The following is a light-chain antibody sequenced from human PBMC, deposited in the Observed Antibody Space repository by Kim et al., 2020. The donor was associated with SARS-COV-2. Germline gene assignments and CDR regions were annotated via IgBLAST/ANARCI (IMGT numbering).Light chain of an antibody. Sequence: VSVAPGKTARITCGGNNIGSNSVRGYQQKPGQAPVLVFYYDSDRPSGIPERFSGSNSGNTATLTISRVEAGDEADYYCQVCDSGVVFGGGTQLTVL. CDR1: NIGSNS. CDR2: YDS. V-gene: IGLV3-21*04. J-gene: IGLJ2*01. CDR3: QVCDSGVV.